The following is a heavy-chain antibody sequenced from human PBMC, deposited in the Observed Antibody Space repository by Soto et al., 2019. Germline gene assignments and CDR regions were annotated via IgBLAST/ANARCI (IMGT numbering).Heavy chain of an antibody. Sequence: PGGSLRLSCAASGFTFSSYGMHWVRQAPGKGLEWVAVIWYDGSNKYYADSVKGRFTISRDNSKNTLYLQMNSLRAEDTAVYYCARDRIAAAEYYFDYWGQGTLVTVSS. V-gene: IGHV3-33*01. CDR3: ARDRIAAAEYYFDY. D-gene: IGHD6-13*01. CDR1: GFTFSSYG. J-gene: IGHJ4*02. CDR2: IWYDGSNK.